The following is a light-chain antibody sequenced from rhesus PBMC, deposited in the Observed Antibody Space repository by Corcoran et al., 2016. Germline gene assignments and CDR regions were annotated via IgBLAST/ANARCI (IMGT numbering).Light chain of an antibody. CDR1: QSVGSY. J-gene: IGKJ2*01. CDR2: GAS. V-gene: IGKV3-24*04. Sequence: ETVVTQSPATLSLSPGERATLSCRASQSVGSYLAWYQQKPGQAPRLHIYGASNRATGIPDRGRGSGSGTDFTLTISSLEPEDVGVYYCQQSSNLYSFGQGTKVEIK. CDR3: QQSSNLYS.